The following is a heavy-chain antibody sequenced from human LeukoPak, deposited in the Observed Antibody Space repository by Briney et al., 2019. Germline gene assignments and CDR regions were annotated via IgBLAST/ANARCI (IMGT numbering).Heavy chain of an antibody. D-gene: IGHD2-15*01. V-gene: IGHV3-33*01. CDR1: GSTFSGYG. J-gene: IGHJ6*02. Sequence: AGRSLRLSCAASGSTFSGYGMHWVRQAPGKGLEGVAVIWYDGSNKYNADSVKGRFTISRDNSKNTLYMQMNSLRAEDTAVYYCARDVLKLLPGCYYGMDVWGQGTTVTVSS. CDR2: IWYDGSNK. CDR3: ARDVLKLLPGCYYGMDV.